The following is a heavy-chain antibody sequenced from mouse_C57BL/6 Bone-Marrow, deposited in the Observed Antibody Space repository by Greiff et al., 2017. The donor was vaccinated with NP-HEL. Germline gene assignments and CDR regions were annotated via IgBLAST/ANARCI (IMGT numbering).Heavy chain of an antibody. CDR3: ARLGWLLLHYPRYFDV. D-gene: IGHD2-3*01. CDR1: GYSITSDY. CDR2: ISYSGST. Sequence: EVQLQESGPGLAKPSQTLSLTCSVTGYSITSDYWNWIRKFPGNKLEYMGYISYSGSTYYNPSLKSRIPITRYTSKNQYYLQLNSVTTEDTATYYCARLGWLLLHYPRYFDVWGTGTTVTVSS. J-gene: IGHJ1*03. V-gene: IGHV3-8*01.